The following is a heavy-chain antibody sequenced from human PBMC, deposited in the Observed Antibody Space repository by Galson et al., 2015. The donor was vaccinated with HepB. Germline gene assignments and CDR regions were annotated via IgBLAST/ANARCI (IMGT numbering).Heavy chain of an antibody. D-gene: IGHD1-26*01. CDR1: GYTFTSYG. CDR2: ISAYNGTA. Sequence: SVKVSCKASGYTFTSYGISWVRQAPGQGLEWMGWISAYNGTANYAQKFQGRVTITADESTSTAYMELSSLRSEDTAVYYCARETVVYSGSPREFDPWGQGTLVTVSS. J-gene: IGHJ5*02. CDR3: ARETVVYSGSPREFDP. V-gene: IGHV1-18*01.